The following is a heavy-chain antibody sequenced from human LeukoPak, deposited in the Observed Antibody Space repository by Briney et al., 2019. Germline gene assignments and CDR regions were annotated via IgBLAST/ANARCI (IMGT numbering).Heavy chain of an antibody. CDR2: ISSSSSYI. CDR3: ARGDRDLYCSSTSCYPVL. D-gene: IGHD2-2*01. J-gene: IGHJ4*02. Sequence: GGSLRLSCAASGFTFSSYSMNWVRQAPGKGLEWVSSISSSSSYIYYADSVKGRFTISRDNAKNSLYLQMNSLRAEDTAVYYCARGDRDLYCSSTSCYPVLGGQGTLVTVSS. V-gene: IGHV3-21*01. CDR1: GFTFSSYS.